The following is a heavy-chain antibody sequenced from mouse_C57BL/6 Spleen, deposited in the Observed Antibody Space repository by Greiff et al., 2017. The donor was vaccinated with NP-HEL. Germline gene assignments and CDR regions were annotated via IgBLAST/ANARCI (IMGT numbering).Heavy chain of an antibody. J-gene: IGHJ2*01. D-gene: IGHD1-1*01. CDR1: GYTFTSYW. Sequence: QVQLKQSGAELVKPGASVKMSCKASGYTFTSYWITWVKQRPGQGLEWIGDIYPGSGSTNYNEKFKSKATLTVDTSSSTAYMQLRSLTSEDSAVYYCARGGVYGSSYVEGYWGQGTTLTVSS. CDR2: IYPGSGST. CDR3: ARGGVYGSSYVEGY. V-gene: IGHV1-55*01.